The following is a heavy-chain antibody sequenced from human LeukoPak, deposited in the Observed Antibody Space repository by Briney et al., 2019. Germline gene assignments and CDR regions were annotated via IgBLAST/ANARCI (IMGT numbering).Heavy chain of an antibody. J-gene: IGHJ4*02. V-gene: IGHV4-4*07. Sequence: SETLSLTCTVSGGSISSYYWSWIRQPAGEGLEWIGRIYTSGSTNYNPSLKSRVTMSVDTSKNQFSLKLSSVTAADTAVYYCARDGTWYSSGWPYFDYWGQGTLVTVSS. CDR3: ARDGTWYSSGWPYFDY. D-gene: IGHD6-19*01. CDR1: GGSISSYY. CDR2: IYTSGST.